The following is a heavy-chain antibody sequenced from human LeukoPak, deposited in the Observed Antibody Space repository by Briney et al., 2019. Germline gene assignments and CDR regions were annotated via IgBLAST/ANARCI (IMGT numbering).Heavy chain of an antibody. CDR2: IYSGGST. Sequence: GGSLRLSCAASGFTVSNNYMSWVRQAPGKGLEWVSVIYSGGSTYYADSVKGRFTISRDTSKNTLSLQMNSLRAEDTAVYYCAKDVGYYGSGTYYIEYWGQGTLVTVSS. CDR3: AKDVGYYGSGTYYIEY. J-gene: IGHJ4*02. D-gene: IGHD3-10*01. V-gene: IGHV3-53*01. CDR1: GFTVSNNY.